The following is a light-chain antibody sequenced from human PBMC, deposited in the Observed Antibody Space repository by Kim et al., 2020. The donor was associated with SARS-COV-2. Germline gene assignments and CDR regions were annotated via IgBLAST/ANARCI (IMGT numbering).Light chain of an antibody. CDR3: QQRRNWPLT. V-gene: IGKV3-11*01. Sequence: LSTGERATLSCRASQSVSSYLAWYQQKPGQAPRLLIYDASNRATGIPARFSGSGSGTDFTLTISSLEPEDFAVYYCQQRRNWPLTFGGGTKVDIK. J-gene: IGKJ4*01. CDR1: QSVSSY. CDR2: DAS.